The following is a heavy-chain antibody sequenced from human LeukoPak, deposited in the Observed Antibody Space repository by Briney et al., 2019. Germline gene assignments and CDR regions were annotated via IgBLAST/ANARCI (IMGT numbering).Heavy chain of an antibody. V-gene: IGHV5-51*01. D-gene: IGHD2-21*02. Sequence: GESLKISCKGSGYSFTTYWIGWVRQMPGKGLEWMGIIYPGDSDTRYSPSFQGQVTTSADKSISTAYLQWSSLKASDTAMYYCARRSDSQDFDCWGQGTLVTVSS. CDR2: IYPGDSDT. CDR3: ARRSDSQDFDC. CDR1: GYSFTTYW. J-gene: IGHJ4*02.